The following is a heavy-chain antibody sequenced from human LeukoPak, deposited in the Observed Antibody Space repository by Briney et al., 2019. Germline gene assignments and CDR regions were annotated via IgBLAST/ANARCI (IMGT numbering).Heavy chain of an antibody. J-gene: IGHJ4*02. CDR1: GYTFTGYY. CDR3: ARYGGSIAAPNFDC. CDR2: INPNSGGT. D-gene: IGHD6-6*01. Sequence: PPASVKVSCKASGYTFTGYYMHWVRQAPGQGLEWMGWINPNSGGTNYAQKFQGRVTMTRDTSISTAYMELSRLRSDDTAVYYCARYGGSIAAPNFDCWGQGTLVAVSS. V-gene: IGHV1-2*02.